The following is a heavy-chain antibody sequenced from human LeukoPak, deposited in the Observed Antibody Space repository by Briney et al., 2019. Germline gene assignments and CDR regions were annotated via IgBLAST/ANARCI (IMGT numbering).Heavy chain of an antibody. CDR2: TYYRSKWYN. Sequence: SQTLSLTCAISGDSVSSNSAAWNWIRQSPSRGLEWLGRTYYRSKWYNDYAVSVISRISINADTSKSQFSLQLNSVTPEDTAVYYCARTRLNEGSPWYDVWGQGTLVTVSS. J-gene: IGHJ4*02. V-gene: IGHV6-1*01. CDR1: GDSVSSNSAA. CDR3: ARTRLNEGSPWYDV. D-gene: IGHD1-1*01.